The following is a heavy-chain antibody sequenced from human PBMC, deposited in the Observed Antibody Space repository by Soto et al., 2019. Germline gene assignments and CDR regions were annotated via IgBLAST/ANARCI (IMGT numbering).Heavy chain of an antibody. CDR2: ISHLENT. V-gene: IGHV4-30-2*06. J-gene: IGHJ4*02. CDR3: ARGGGYDSLDY. CDR1: GASISDGGFS. D-gene: IGHD5-12*01. Sequence: PSGTLSLTCTVSGASISDGGFSWSWIRQSPGRGLEWIGYISHLENTYFHPSFKSRLTMSIDRTRNQFSLKLSSVTAADMAVYYCARGGGYDSLDYCGQGVLVTVSS.